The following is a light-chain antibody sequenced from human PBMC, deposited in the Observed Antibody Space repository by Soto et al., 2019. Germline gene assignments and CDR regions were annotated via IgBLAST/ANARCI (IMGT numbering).Light chain of an antibody. J-gene: IGKJ1*01. CDR3: QQYDSSPRT. CDR1: QSISSSY. Sequence: IVLTQSPGTLSLSPGERATLSCRASQSISSSYLAWYQQKPGQAPRLLIYAASSRATGIPDRFSGSGSGTDFTLTIRRLEPEDCAVYYCQQYDSSPRTFGQGTKVDIK. V-gene: IGKV3-20*01. CDR2: AAS.